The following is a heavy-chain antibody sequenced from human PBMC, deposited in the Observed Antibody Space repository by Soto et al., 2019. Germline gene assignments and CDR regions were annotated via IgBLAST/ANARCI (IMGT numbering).Heavy chain of an antibody. CDR2: VIGTGIDT. CDR1: GFTFTNYA. D-gene: IGHD2-15*01. Sequence: EVQLLESGGGLVQPGGSLRLICAASGFTFTNYAMNWVRHSPGKGLEWVASVIGTGIDTYHTASVKGRFTISRDNSRNTVYLEINRLRTENTCMYHCAKATRGQCIGAHCYAFDFWGQGILVTVS. J-gene: IGHJ4*02. CDR3: AKATRGQCIGAHCYAFDF. V-gene: IGHV3-23*01.